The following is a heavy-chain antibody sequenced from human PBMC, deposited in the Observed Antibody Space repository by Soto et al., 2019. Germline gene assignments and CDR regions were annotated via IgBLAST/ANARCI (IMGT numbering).Heavy chain of an antibody. CDR1: GFIFDDYG. Sequence: AGGSLRLSSAASGFIFDDYGMSWVRHPPGKGLEWVCGINWNGGSTAYADSVKGRFTISRDNANNSLHLQMNSLRAEDTAFYFCARGPLYIFPTWFDPWGQGTLVTVSS. V-gene: IGHV3-20*04. CDR2: INWNGGST. CDR3: ARGPLYIFPTWFDP. J-gene: IGHJ5*02. D-gene: IGHD3-9*01.